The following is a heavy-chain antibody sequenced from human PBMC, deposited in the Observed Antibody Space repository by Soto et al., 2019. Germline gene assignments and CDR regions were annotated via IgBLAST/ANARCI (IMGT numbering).Heavy chain of an antibody. D-gene: IGHD3-10*01. V-gene: IGHV4-28*01. CDR3: AGREFQGPIDY. J-gene: IGHJ4*02. CDR1: GYSISSSNW. CDR2: IYYSGTT. Sequence: QVQLQESGPGLVKPSDTLSLTCAVSGYSISSSNWWGWIRQPPGKGLEWIGYIYYSGTTYYNPSLKCRVTMSVATSKNQFSLKLPSVTAVDTAVYYCAGREFQGPIDYWGQGTLVTVSS.